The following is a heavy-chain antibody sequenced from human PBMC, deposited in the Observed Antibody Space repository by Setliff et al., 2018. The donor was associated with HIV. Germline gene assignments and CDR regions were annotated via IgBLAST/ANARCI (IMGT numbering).Heavy chain of an antibody. CDR3: ARDAYYYDSSGYKDY. CDR1: GFTFSSYA. CDR2: ISYDGSNK. Sequence: GGSLRLSCAASGFTFSSYAMHWVRQAPGKGLEWVAVISYDGSNKYYADSVKGRFTISRDNSEDTLYLQMNSLRAEDTAVYYCARDAYYYDSSGYKDYWGQGTLVTVSS. D-gene: IGHD3-22*01. J-gene: IGHJ4*02. V-gene: IGHV3-30*01.